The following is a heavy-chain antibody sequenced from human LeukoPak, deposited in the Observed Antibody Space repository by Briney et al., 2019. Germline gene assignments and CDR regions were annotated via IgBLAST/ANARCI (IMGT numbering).Heavy chain of an antibody. J-gene: IGHJ6*03. CDR1: GYNFTNYW. V-gene: IGHV5-51*01. CDR3: ARIPSGYDYYYYYYMGV. CDR2: IYPGDSDT. Sequence: GESLKISCKGSGYNFTNYWIVWARQMPGKGLEWMGIIYPGDSDTRYSPSFQGQVTISADKSISTAYLQWSSLKASDTAMYYCARIPSGYDYYYYYYMGVWGKGTTVTISS. D-gene: IGHD3-22*01.